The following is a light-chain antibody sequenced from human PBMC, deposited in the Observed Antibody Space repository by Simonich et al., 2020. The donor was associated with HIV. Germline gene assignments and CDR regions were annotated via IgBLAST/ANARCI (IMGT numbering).Light chain of an antibody. J-gene: IGKJ2*01. Sequence: DIVMTQSPLSLPVTPGEPASISCKSSQSLLHSNGKTCLFWYLQRPGQSPQLLIYEVSSRFSGVTDRFTGSGSGTDFTLKISRVEAEDVGVYYCMQGIQSPKTFGQGTKLEI. CDR2: EVS. CDR3: MQGIQSPKT. CDR1: QSLLHSNGKTC. V-gene: IGKV2-29*02.